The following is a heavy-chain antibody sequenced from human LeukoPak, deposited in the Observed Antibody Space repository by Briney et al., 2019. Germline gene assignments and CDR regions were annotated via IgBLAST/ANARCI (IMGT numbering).Heavy chain of an antibody. Sequence: GESLRISCKGSGYNFPGYWISWVRQMPGKGLEWMGRIDPADSYTNYSPSFQGHVTISADKSISTAYLQWSSLKASDTAMYYCARLIAVADNWFDPWGQGTLVTVSS. CDR3: ARLIAVADNWFDP. J-gene: IGHJ5*02. V-gene: IGHV5-10-1*01. CDR2: IDPADSYT. D-gene: IGHD6-13*01. CDR1: GYNFPGYW.